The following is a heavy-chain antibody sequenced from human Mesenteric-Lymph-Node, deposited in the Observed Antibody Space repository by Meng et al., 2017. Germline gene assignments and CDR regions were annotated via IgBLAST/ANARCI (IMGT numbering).Heavy chain of an antibody. CDR2: VHYSGTT. V-gene: IGHV4-59*01. J-gene: IGHJ5*02. D-gene: IGHD6-19*01. CDR1: GDSLTSYY. Sequence: GSLRLSCTVSGDSLTSYYWTWIRQPPGKGLEWVGNVHYSGTTDYNPSLKSRLTISVDTSKNQFSLKLSSVTTADTAVYYCAKESVAGWLDPWGQGTLVTVSS. CDR3: AKESVAGWLDP.